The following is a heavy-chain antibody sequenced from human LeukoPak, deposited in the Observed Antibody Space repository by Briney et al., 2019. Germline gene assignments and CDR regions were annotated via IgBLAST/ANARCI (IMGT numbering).Heavy chain of an antibody. CDR1: GFTFGSYA. CDR2: ISYDGSNK. V-gene: IGHV3-30-3*01. J-gene: IGHJ6*02. D-gene: IGHD2-2*01. Sequence: GGSLRLSCAASGFTFGSYAMHWVRQAPGKGLEWVAVISYDGSNKYYADSVKGRFTISRDNSKNTLYLQMNSLRAEDTAVYYCARGDIVVVPAEGEAWYYYYGMDVWGQGTTVTVSS. CDR3: ARGDIVVVPAEGEAWYYYYGMDV.